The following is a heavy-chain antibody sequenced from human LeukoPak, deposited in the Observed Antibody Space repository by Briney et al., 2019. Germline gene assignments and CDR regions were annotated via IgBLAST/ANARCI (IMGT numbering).Heavy chain of an antibody. D-gene: IGHD3-10*01. CDR2: IYHSGST. V-gene: IGHV4-30-2*01. CDR1: GGSISSGGYS. J-gene: IGHJ5*02. Sequence: SQTLSLTCAVSGGSISSGGYSWSWIRQPPGKGLEWIGYIYHSGSTYYNPSLKSRVTISVDRSKNQFSLKLSSVTAADTAVYYCARDQSGGDWFDPRGQGTLVTVSS. CDR3: ARDQSGGDWFDP.